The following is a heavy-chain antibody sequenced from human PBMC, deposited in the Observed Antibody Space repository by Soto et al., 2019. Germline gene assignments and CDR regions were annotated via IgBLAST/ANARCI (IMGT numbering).Heavy chain of an antibody. CDR2: ISSSGNTI. CDR3: ASAGVVTAWFDY. J-gene: IGHJ4*02. CDR1: GFTFSSYE. D-gene: IGHD2-21*02. V-gene: IGHV3-48*03. Sequence: EVQLVESGGGLVQPGGSLRLSCAASGFTFSSYEMNWVRQAPGKGLEWVSYISSSGNTIYYADSVKGRFTISRDNAKNSVYLQMNSLRAEDTAVYYCASAGVVTAWFDYWGQGTLVTVSS.